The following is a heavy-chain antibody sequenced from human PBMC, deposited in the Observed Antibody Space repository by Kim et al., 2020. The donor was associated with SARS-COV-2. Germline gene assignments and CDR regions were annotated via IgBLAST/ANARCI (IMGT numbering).Heavy chain of an antibody. CDR3: ARRTMSGFTTNAFVV. CDR1: GYTFITYW. V-gene: IGHV5-10-1*01. Sequence: GESLKISCKGSGYTFITYWISWVRQMPGKGLGGIGRIDPSDSYTNTSPSFQGHVTMSADKSISTAYLQWSSLKASDTAMYYCARRTMSGFTTNAFVVWGQGTTVSLSS. CDR2: IDPSDSYT. D-gene: IGHD3-22*01. J-gene: IGHJ3*01.